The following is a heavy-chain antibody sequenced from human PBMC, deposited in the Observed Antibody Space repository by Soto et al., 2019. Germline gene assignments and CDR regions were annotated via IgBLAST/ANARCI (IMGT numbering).Heavy chain of an antibody. D-gene: IGHD2-21*01. CDR2: ISAYKGNT. V-gene: IGHV1-18*01. CDR1: GYTFTSYG. Sequence: QVQLVQSGAEVKKPGASVKVSCKASGYTFTSYGISWVRQAPGQGLEWMGWISAYKGNTNYAQKLQGRVTMTTDTSTSTPYMKLRSLRSDDTAMYFCARHMAGDSYYYGMDVWGQGTTVIVSS. CDR3: ARHMAGDSYYYGMDV. J-gene: IGHJ6*02.